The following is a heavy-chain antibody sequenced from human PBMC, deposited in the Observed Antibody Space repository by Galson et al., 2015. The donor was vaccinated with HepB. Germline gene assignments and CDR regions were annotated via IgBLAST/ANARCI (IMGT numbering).Heavy chain of an antibody. V-gene: IGHV3-30-3*01. D-gene: IGHD3-10*01. Sequence: SLRLSCAASGFTFSSYAMHWVRQAPGKGLEWVTIISYDGSNEYYADSVKGRFTISRDNSKNTLYLQMNSLRAEDTAVYYCARGGEEAVGGSDRRLFDYWGQGTLVSVSS. CDR1: GFTFSSYA. CDR3: ARGGEEAVGGSDRRLFDY. CDR2: ISYDGSNE. J-gene: IGHJ4*02.